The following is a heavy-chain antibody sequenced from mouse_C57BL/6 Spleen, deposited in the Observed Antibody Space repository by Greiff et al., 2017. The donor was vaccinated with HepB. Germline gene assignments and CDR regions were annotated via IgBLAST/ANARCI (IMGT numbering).Heavy chain of an antibody. CDR1: GYTFTSYW. CDR3: ILYGNSFAY. CDR2: IDPSDSYT. V-gene: IGHV1-69*01. Sequence: QVQLKQPGAELVMPGASVKLSCKASGYTFTSYWMHWVKQRPGQGLEWIGEIDPSDSYTNYNQKFKGKSTLTVDKSSSTAYMQLSSLTSEDSAVYYCILYGNSFAYWGQGTLVTVSA. J-gene: IGHJ3*01. D-gene: IGHD2-1*01.